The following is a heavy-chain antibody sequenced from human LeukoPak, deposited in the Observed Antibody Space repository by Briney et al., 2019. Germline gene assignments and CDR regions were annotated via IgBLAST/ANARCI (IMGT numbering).Heavy chain of an antibody. D-gene: IGHD3-3*01. CDR1: GGTFSSYA. J-gene: IGHJ4*02. Sequence: ASVKVSCKASGGTFSSYAINWVRQATGQGLEWMGWMNPNSGNTGYAQKFQGRVTMTRNTSISTAYMELSSLRSEDTAVYYCARDYDFWSGYYSPYFDYWGQGTLVTVSS. V-gene: IGHV1-8*02. CDR3: ARDYDFWSGYYSPYFDY. CDR2: MNPNSGNT.